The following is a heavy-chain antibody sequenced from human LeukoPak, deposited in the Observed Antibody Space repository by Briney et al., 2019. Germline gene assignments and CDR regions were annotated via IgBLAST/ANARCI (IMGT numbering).Heavy chain of an antibody. J-gene: IGHJ4*02. CDR2: IYTSGST. CDR1: GGSISSYY. D-gene: IGHD3-22*01. CDR3: ASLDYYDSSGEMGY. Sequence: SETLSLTCTVSGGSISSYYWSWIRRPAGKGLEWIGRIYTSGSTNYNPSLKSRVTMSVDTSKNQFSLKLSSVTAADTAVYYCASLDYYDSSGEMGYWGQGTLVTVSS. V-gene: IGHV4-4*07.